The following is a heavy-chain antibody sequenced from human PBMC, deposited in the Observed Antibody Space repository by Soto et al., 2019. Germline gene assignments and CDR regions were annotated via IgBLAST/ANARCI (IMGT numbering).Heavy chain of an antibody. Sequence: QLQLQESGPGLVKPSETLSLTCTVSGGSISRNNYHWGWIRQPPGKGLEWIGSISYSGNTYYSPSPKSRPAMSVDTSKSQFSLNLRSVTAAETAVYYCARLSSGWYEGYCDYWGQGILVTVSS. D-gene: IGHD6-19*01. CDR2: ISYSGNT. CDR3: ARLSSGWYEGYCDY. J-gene: IGHJ4*02. CDR1: GGSISRNNYH. V-gene: IGHV4-39*01.